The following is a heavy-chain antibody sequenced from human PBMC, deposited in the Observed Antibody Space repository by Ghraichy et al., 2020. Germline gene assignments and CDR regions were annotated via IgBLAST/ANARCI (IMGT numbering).Heavy chain of an antibody. Sequence: ASVKVSCKSSGYTFTSYNIHWMRQAPGQGPEWMGRINPNSGAPIYAQKCQGRVTMTRDTSITTAYMELSRLTFDDTAIYYCAREWAFSTADYWGQGTLVTVSS. CDR1: GYTFTSYN. CDR3: AREWAFSTADY. D-gene: IGHD3-3*02. CDR2: INPNSGAP. V-gene: IGHV1-2*06. J-gene: IGHJ4*02.